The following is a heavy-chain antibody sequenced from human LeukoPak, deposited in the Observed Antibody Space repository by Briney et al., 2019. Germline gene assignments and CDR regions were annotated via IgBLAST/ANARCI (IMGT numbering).Heavy chain of an antibody. Sequence: PGGSLRLSCAASGFTFSSYWMHWVRQAPGKGLVWVSRINTDGSSTSYADSVKGRFTISRDNAKNSLYLQMNGLGAEDTAVYYCARELNGYGYYFFDYWGPGTPVTVSS. V-gene: IGHV3-74*01. CDR1: GFTFSSYW. D-gene: IGHD3-16*01. CDR2: INTDGSST. CDR3: ARELNGYGYYFFDY. J-gene: IGHJ4*02.